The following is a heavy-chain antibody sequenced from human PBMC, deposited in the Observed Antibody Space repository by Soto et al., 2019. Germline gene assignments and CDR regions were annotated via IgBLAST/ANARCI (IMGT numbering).Heavy chain of an antibody. CDR2: ISGSGGSA. Sequence: EVQLLESGGGLVQRGGSLRLSCAASGFPFNKYVCYWVRQAPGKGLEWVSGISGSGGSAYYADSVKGRFTISRDDSKNTLYLQLTSLRGEDTAVYNCAKEDRVGMIGLGMDVWGQGTAVTVSS. CDR1: GFPFNKYV. CDR3: AKEDRVGMIGLGMDV. J-gene: IGHJ6*02. D-gene: IGHD3-22*01. V-gene: IGHV3-23*01.